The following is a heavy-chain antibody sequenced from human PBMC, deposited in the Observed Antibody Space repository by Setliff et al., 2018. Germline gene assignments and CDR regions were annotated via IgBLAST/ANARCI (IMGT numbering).Heavy chain of an antibody. CDR3: ARGGVAAAGRKGVFEH. D-gene: IGHD6-13*01. CDR2: INVSGGSA. Sequence: ASVKVSCKTSGYSFIRYYMYWVRQAPGQGLEWMGLINVSGGSASYEQKFQGRVTMTRDTSTSTVYMEFSSLKSDDTAVYYCARGGVAAAGRKGVFEHWGQGTLVTVSS. J-gene: IGHJ4*02. V-gene: IGHV1-46*01. CDR1: GYSFIRYY.